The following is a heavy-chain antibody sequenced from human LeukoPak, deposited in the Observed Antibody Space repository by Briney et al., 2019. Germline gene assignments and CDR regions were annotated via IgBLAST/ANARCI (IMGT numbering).Heavy chain of an antibody. CDR1: GGSVSSGTYY. V-gene: IGHV4-61*01. J-gene: IGHJ4*02. CDR2: ISYIGNT. CDR3: AREYSSTWYGS. Sequence: SETLSLTCTISGGSVSSGTYYWSWIRQPPGKELEWIGYISYIGNTNYNPSLKSRVTISKDTSKNQFSLKLSSVTAADTAVYYCAREYSSTWYGSWGQGTLVTVSS. D-gene: IGHD6-13*01.